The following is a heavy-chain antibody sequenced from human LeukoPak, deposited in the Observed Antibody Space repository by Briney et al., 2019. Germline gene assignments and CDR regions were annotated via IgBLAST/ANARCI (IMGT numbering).Heavy chain of an antibody. D-gene: IGHD6-19*01. Sequence: SQTLSLTCAISADSVSSNSAAWDWIRQSPSRGLEWLGRTYYRSKWYNDYAVSVKSRITINPDTSKNQFSLQLNSVTPEDTAVYYCARVGYSSVWTPFAMDVWGQGTTVTVSS. J-gene: IGHJ6*02. CDR3: ARVGYSSVWTPFAMDV. CDR1: ADSVSSNSAA. CDR2: TYYRSKWYN. V-gene: IGHV6-1*01.